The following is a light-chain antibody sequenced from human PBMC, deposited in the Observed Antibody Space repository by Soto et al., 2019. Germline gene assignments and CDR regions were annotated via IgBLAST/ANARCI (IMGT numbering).Light chain of an antibody. V-gene: IGKV3-11*01. Sequence: EIVLTQSPATLSLSPGDRATLSCRASQSVTTSLAWYQHQPGQAPRLLIYDASNRAAGVPARFSGSGSGIHFTLTISSLERGDFAVYYCQHRSNWPSLTFGGGTKLEIK. CDR2: DAS. CDR3: QHRSNWPSLT. J-gene: IGKJ4*01. CDR1: QSVTTS.